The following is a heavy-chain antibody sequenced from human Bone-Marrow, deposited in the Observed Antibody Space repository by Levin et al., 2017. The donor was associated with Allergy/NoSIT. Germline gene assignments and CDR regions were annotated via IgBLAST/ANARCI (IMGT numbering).Heavy chain of an antibody. D-gene: IGHD1-20*01. V-gene: IGHV1-69*04. CDR1: GGTFSNSG. J-gene: IGHJ3*02. CDR3: ATNPRISGTMGGGFDI. Sequence: RGESLKISCKASGGTFSNSGISWVRQAPGQGLEWMGRIIPFLPVSHSAQNFQGRVTITADKSTSTAYMELTSLRYEDTAVYYCATNPRISGTMGGGFDIWGQGTMVTVSP. CDR2: IIPFLPVS.